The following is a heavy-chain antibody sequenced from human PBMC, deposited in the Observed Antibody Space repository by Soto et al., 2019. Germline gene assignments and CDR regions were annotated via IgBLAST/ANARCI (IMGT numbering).Heavy chain of an antibody. CDR2: INSDGSST. D-gene: IGHD6-6*01. Sequence: GGSLRLSCAASGFTFSSYWMHWVRQAPGKGLVWVSRINSDGSSTSYADSVKGRITISRDNAKNTLYLQMNSLRAEDTAVYYCARGLVRSAFDIWGQGTMVTVSS. V-gene: IGHV3-74*01. J-gene: IGHJ3*02. CDR3: ARGLVRSAFDI. CDR1: GFTFSSYW.